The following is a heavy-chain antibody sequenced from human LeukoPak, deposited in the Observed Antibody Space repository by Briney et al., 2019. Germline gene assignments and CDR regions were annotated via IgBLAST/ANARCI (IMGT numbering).Heavy chain of an antibody. V-gene: IGHV3-64*01. CDR1: GFTFSSYA. J-gene: IGHJ4*02. CDR3: ARDAASAGFDY. Sequence: GGSLRLSCAASGFTFSSYAMHWVRQAPGKGLEYVSAISSNGGSTYYANSVKGRFTISRDYSKNTLYLQMGSLRAEDMAVYYCARDAASAGFDYWGQGTLVTVSS. D-gene: IGHD6-25*01. CDR2: ISSNGGST.